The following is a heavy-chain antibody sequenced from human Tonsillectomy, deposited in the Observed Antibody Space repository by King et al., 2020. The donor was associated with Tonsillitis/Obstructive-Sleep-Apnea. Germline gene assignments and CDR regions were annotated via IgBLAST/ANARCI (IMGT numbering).Heavy chain of an antibody. CDR2: INHIGST. V-gene: IGHV4-34*01. D-gene: IGHD2-15*01. J-gene: IGHJ4*02. CDR1: VGSFIGYY. Sequence: VQLQQGGAGLLKPSETLSLTCAVYVGSFIGYYWSWIRHPPRKGLEGIGEINHIGSTNYNPSLKRRVTISVATSKNQFSLTLSSVTAADTAVYYCARGGSDATPQEFDCWGQGTLVTVSS. CDR3: ARGGSDATPQEFDC.